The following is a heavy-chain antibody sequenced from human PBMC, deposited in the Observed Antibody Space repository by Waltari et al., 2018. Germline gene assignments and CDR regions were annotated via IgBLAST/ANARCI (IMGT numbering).Heavy chain of an antibody. Sequence: DVQLVESGGGLVQPGGSLTLSCVVSGFTFSSYEMNWVRQAPGKGVELISFISSTGNTLNHADVVKGRFTVSRDNAKNSLFLHMNDLRAEDTAVYYCARDSYTTGWGDQWGQGTLVSV. V-gene: IGHV3-48*03. CDR3: ARDSYTTGWGDQ. CDR2: ISSTGNTL. D-gene: IGHD6-19*01. CDR1: GFTFSSYE. J-gene: IGHJ4*02.